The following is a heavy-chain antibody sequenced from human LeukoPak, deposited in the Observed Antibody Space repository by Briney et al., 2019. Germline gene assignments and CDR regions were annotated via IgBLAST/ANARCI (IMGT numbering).Heavy chain of an antibody. J-gene: IGHJ5*02. Sequence: ASVKVSCKASGYTFTSYYMHWVRQAPGQGLEWMGIINPSGGSTSYAQKFQGRVTMTRDTSTSTVYMELSSLRSEDTAVYYCARSGWSYDILTGPSPGVDRRNWFDRWGQGTLVTVSS. V-gene: IGHV1-46*01. CDR1: GYTFTSYY. CDR3: ARSGWSYDILTGPSPGVDRRNWFDR. D-gene: IGHD3-9*01. CDR2: INPSGGST.